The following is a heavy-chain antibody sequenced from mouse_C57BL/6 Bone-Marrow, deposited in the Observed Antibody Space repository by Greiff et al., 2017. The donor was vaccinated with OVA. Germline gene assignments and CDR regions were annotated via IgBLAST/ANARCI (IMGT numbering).Heavy chain of an antibody. CDR3: AREGEITTFFDY. J-gene: IGHJ2*01. D-gene: IGHD1-1*01. Sequence: VQLQQSGPELVKPGASVKMSCKASGYTFTDYNMHWVKQSHGKSLEWIGYINPNNGGTSYNQKFKGKATLTVNKSSSTAYMELRSLTSEESAVYYCAREGEITTFFDYWGQGTTLTVSS. V-gene: IGHV1-22*01. CDR1: GYTFTDYN. CDR2: INPNNGGT.